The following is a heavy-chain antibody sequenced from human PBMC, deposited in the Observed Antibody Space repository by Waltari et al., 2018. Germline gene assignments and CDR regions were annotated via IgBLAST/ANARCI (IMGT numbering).Heavy chain of an antibody. J-gene: IGHJ6*02. CDR2: MIPILGIA. Sequence: QVQLVQSGAEVKKPGSSVKVSCKASGGTFSSYAISWVRQAPGQGLEWMGRMIPILGIANYAQKFQGRVTITADKSTSTAYMALGSLRSEDTAVYYCARVLAAAGERYYYYGMDVWGQGTTVTVSS. CDR1: GGTFSSYA. CDR3: ARVLAAAGERYYYYGMDV. V-gene: IGHV1-69*09. D-gene: IGHD6-13*01.